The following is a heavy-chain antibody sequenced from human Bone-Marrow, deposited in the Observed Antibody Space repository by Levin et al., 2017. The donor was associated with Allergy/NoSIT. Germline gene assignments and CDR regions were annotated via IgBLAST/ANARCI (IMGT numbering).Heavy chain of an antibody. CDR3: VANVDPAMFDY. Sequence: GGSLRLSCAASGFTFSNYAMNWVRQAPGEGLEWVSALSESGESTFYSDSVKGRFTISRDNSKNTLYLQMNSLRVEDTALYYCVANVDPAMFDYWGQGTLATVSS. CDR2: LSESGEST. CDR1: GFTFSNYA. J-gene: IGHJ4*02. D-gene: IGHD5-18*01. V-gene: IGHV3-23*01.